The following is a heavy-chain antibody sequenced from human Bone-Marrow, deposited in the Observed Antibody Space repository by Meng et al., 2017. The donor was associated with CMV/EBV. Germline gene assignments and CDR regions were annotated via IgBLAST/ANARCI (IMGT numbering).Heavy chain of an antibody. CDR1: GYSFTSYW. CDR2: IYPGDSDP. Sequence: GESLKISCAGSGYSFTSYWIAWVRQVPGKGLEWMGIIYPGDSDPSYSPSFQGQVTISADKSNSTYYLQWSSLQAADTALYYCASPSYTAYYYGMDVWGQGTTVTVSS. V-gene: IGHV5-51*01. J-gene: IGHJ6*02. CDR3: ASPSYTAYYYGMDV. D-gene: IGHD5-18*01.